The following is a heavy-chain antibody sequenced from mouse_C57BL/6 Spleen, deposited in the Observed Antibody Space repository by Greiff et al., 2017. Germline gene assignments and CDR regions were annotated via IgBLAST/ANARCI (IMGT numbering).Heavy chain of an antibody. CDR3: ALITTVVEGYFDV. CDR2: ISYDGSN. V-gene: IGHV3-6*01. D-gene: IGHD1-1*01. J-gene: IGHJ1*03. CDR1: GYSIPSGYY. Sequence: VQLKQSGPGLVKPSQSLSLTCSVTGYSIPSGYYWNWIRQFPGNKLEWMGYISYDGSNNYNPSLKNRISITRDTSKNQFFLKLNSVTTEDTATYYCALITTVVEGYFDVWGTGTTVTVSS.